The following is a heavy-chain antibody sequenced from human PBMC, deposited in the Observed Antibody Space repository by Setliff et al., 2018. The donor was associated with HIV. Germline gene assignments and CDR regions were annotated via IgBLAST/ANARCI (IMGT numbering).Heavy chain of an antibody. CDR1: GGSISSGDYY. CDR3: ARQPLYNDYDWRSYYFDY. D-gene: IGHD5-12*01. CDR2: IYYSGST. J-gene: IGHJ4*02. Sequence: PSETLSLTCTVSGGSISSGDYYWTWIRQPPGKGLEWIASIYYSGSTYYNPSLKSRITISVDTSKNQFSLKLRSVTAADTAVYYCARQPLYNDYDWRSYYFDYWGQGSLVTVSS. V-gene: IGHV4-39*01.